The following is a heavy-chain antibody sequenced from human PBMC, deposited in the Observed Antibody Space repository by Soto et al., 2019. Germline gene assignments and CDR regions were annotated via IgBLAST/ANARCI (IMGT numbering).Heavy chain of an antibody. V-gene: IGHV4-59*01. CDR1: GVSITGSY. CDR3: ARDMPYGAGSLAGCDY. J-gene: IGHJ4*02. D-gene: IGHD1-26*01. CDR2: VYHSGTT. Sequence: PSETLSLTCSVSGVSITGSYWSWIRQPPGKTLEWIGYVYHSGTTTYNPSLKSRVSISVDTSKNQFSLRLTSVIAADTAVYYCARDMPYGAGSLAGCDYWGQGILVP.